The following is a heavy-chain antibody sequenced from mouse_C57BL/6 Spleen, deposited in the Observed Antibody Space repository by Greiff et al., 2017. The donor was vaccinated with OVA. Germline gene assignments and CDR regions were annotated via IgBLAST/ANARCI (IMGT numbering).Heavy chain of an antibody. CDR2: ISYDGSN. CDR1: GYSITSGYY. Sequence: EVKLQESGPGLVKPSQSLSLTCSVTGYSITSGYYWYWIRQLPGNKLEWMGYISYDGSNNYNPSLKNRISITRDTSKNQFFLKLNSVTTEDTATYYCARGGIYYGNYEDAMDYWGQGTSVTVSS. V-gene: IGHV3-6*01. J-gene: IGHJ4*01. CDR3: ARGGIYYGNYEDAMDY. D-gene: IGHD2-1*01.